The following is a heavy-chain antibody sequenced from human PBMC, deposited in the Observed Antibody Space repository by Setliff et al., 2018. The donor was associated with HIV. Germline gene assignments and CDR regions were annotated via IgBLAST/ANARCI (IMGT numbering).Heavy chain of an antibody. CDR3: ARESPSSSWFYFDF. Sequence: PSETLSLTCSVSGGSISSNSYYWGWIRQPPGKGLEWIGEINHRGSTNYNPSLKSRVTVSVDTSKNQFSLKLGSVTAADTAVYYCARESPSSSWFYFDFWGQGTLVTVSS. D-gene: IGHD6-13*01. CDR1: GGSISSNSYY. J-gene: IGHJ4*02. CDR2: INHRGST. V-gene: IGHV4-39*07.